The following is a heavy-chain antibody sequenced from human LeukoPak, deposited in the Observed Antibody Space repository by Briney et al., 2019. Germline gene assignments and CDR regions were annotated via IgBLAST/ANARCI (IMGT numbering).Heavy chain of an antibody. CDR2: IIPIFGTA. CDR1: GGTFSSYA. J-gene: IGHJ4*02. CDR3: ARFKYDILTGPAAWFVDDY. Sequence: ASVKVSCKASGGTFSSYAISWVRQAPGQGLEWMGGIIPIFGTANCAQKFQGRVTITADESTSTAYMELSSLRSEDTAVYYCARFKYDILTGPAAWFVDDYWSQGTLVTVSS. V-gene: IGHV1-69*13. D-gene: IGHD3-9*01.